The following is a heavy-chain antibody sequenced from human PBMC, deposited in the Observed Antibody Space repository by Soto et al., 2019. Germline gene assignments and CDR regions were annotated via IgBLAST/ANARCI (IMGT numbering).Heavy chain of an antibody. CDR3: ARQVTMVRGVRSYGMDV. Sequence: TVSGGSLSSSSYYWGWIRQPPGKGLEWIGSIYYSGSTYYNPSLKSRVTISVDTSKNQFSLKLSSVTAADTAVYYCARQVTMVRGVRSYGMDVWGQGTTVTVSS. D-gene: IGHD3-10*01. J-gene: IGHJ6*02. CDR1: GGSLSSSSYY. CDR2: IYYSGST. V-gene: IGHV4-39*01.